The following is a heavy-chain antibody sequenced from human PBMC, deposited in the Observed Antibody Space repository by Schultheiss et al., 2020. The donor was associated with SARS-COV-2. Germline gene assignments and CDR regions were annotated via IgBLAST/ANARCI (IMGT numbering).Heavy chain of an antibody. CDR2: IHTDGSLT. V-gene: IGHV3-74*01. D-gene: IGHD1-1*01. CDR3: VRVFVGTISVNMDV. J-gene: IGHJ6*02. Sequence: GVSLKISCAASGFTFSSYWMHWVRQAPGKGLAWVARIHTDGSLTTYADSVKGRFTISRDNAKNTLYLQMNTLRAEDTAVYYCVRVFVGTISVNMDVWGQGAAITVSS. CDR1: GFTFSSYW.